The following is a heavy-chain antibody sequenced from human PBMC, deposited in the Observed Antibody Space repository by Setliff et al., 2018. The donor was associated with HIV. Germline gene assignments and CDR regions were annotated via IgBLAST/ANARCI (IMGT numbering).Heavy chain of an antibody. Sequence: PSETLSLTWSVSSGSMKNYYWSWIRQPPRKGLEWVGYISYNGITTYNPSLKSRVTISVDTSKNQFSLKLTSVTAADTAVYYCARHRPWEVDVFDIWGQGTMVTVSS. CDR2: ISYNGIT. V-gene: IGHV4-59*08. CDR3: ARHRPWEVDVFDI. J-gene: IGHJ3*02. D-gene: IGHD1-26*01. CDR1: SGSMKNYY.